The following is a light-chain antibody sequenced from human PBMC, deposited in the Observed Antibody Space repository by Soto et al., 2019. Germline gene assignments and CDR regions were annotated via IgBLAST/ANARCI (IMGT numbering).Light chain of an antibody. Sequence: AIRMTQSPSSLSASAGDRVAIACRASQDVGRYLAWYQQKPGQAPKLLIYGASTLQSGVPSRFSGGGSGTDFTLTISCLQSEEIATYYCQHYKNYPWTFGQGTKVEIK. CDR1: QDVGRY. V-gene: IGKV1-8*01. CDR3: QHYKNYPWT. J-gene: IGKJ1*01. CDR2: GAS.